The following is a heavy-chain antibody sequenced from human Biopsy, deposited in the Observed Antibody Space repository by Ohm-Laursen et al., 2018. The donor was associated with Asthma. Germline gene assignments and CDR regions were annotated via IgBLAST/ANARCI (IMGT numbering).Heavy chain of an antibody. D-gene: IGHD3-3*01. CDR2: GGSYYDGGLK. Sequence: SLRLSCAASGFTFRRYAMHWVRQAPGKGLEWVAVGGSYYDGGLKYYADSVNGRFTVSRGDSKNTLYLQMNSLRPDDTAVYYCARDVMEWYLPAFDFWGQGTLVTVSS. J-gene: IGHJ4*02. V-gene: IGHV3-30-3*01. CDR1: GFTFRRYA. CDR3: ARDVMEWYLPAFDF.